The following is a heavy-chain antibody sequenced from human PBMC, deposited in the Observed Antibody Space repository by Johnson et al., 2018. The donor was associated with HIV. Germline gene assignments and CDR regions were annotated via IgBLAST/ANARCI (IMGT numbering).Heavy chain of an antibody. CDR1: GFTFSSNY. Sequence: VQLVESGGGLVQPGGSLRLSCAASGFTFSSNYMSWVRQAPGQGLEWVSVIYSGGSTYYADSVKGRFTISRYNAKNSLYLQMNSLRAEATALYYCARVGVRIVGPTRADAFDIWGQGTMVTVSS. J-gene: IGHJ3*02. CDR2: IYSGGST. D-gene: IGHD1-26*01. V-gene: IGHV3-66*01. CDR3: ARVGVRIVGPTRADAFDI.